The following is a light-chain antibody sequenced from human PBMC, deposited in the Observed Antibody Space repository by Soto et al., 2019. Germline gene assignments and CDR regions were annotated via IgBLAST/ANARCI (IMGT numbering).Light chain of an antibody. CDR2: DAS. J-gene: IGKJ1*01. V-gene: IGKV3-11*01. CDR1: QSVSSY. CDR3: QQRSTWPRT. Sequence: EIVLTQSPATLSLSPGERATLSCRASQSVSSYLAWYQQKPGQAPRLLIYDASNRATGIPARFSGSGSGTDFTLTIISLEPEDFAVYYCQQRSTWPRTFGQGTKVEI.